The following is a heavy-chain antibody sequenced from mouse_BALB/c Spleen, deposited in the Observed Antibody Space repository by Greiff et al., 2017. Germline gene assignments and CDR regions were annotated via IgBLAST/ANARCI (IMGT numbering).Heavy chain of an antibody. J-gene: IGHJ2*01. V-gene: IGHV5-17*02. CDR3: ARQRTTVVPYYFDY. D-gene: IGHD1-1*01. CDR1: GFTFSSFG. Sequence: EVQLQESGGGLVQPGGSRKLSCAASGFTFSSFGMHWVRQAPEKGLEWVAYISSGSSTIYYADKVKGRFTISRDNPKNTLFLQMTSLRSEDTAMYYCARQRTTVVPYYFDYWGQGTTLTVSS. CDR2: ISSGSSTI.